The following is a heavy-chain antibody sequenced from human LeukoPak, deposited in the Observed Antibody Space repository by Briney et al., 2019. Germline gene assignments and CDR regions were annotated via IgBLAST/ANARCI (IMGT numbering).Heavy chain of an antibody. J-gene: IGHJ4*02. Sequence: GGSLRLSCAASGFTFSSYWMHWVRHAPGKGLVWVSRINSDGSSTSYADSVKGRFTISRDNAMNTLYLQMNSLRAEDTAVYYCASCQTKWELPGYWGQGTLVTVSS. CDR2: INSDGSST. CDR3: ASCQTKWELPGY. D-gene: IGHD1-26*01. CDR1: GFTFSSYW. V-gene: IGHV3-74*01.